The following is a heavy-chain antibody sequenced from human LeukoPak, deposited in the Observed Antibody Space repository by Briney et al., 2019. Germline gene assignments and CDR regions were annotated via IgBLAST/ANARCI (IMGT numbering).Heavy chain of an antibody. D-gene: IGHD3-22*01. Sequence: PGGSLRLSCAASGFTFSSYEMNWVRQAPGKGLEWVSYISSSGSTIYYADSVKGRFTISRDNAKNSLYLQMNSLRAEDTAVYYCARVEVLYYYDSSGYHSNWGQGTLVTVSS. CDR1: GFTFSSYE. CDR3: ARVEVLYYYDSSGYHSN. V-gene: IGHV3-48*03. J-gene: IGHJ4*02. CDR2: ISSSGSTI.